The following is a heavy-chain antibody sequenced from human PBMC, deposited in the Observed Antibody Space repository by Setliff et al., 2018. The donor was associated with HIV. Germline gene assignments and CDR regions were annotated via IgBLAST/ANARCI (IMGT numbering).Heavy chain of an antibody. J-gene: IGHJ4*02. CDR1: GFTLTSSW. D-gene: IGHD1-26*01. Sequence: GGSLRLSCAVSGFTLTSSWIHWVRQAPGKGLVWVSRFRGDDRTTNYADSVKGRFTFSSDNAKNTVYLQMDALRAEDTAVYYCARALYGSDSLLDSWGQGMLVTVSS. CDR2: FRGDDRTT. V-gene: IGHV3-74*01. CDR3: ARALYGSDSLLDS.